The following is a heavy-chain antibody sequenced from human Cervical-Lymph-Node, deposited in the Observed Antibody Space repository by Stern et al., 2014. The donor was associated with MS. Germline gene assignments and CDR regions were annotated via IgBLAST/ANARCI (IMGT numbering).Heavy chain of an antibody. CDR1: GYPFTNYY. CDR3: ARDKLHSDSYGMDI. V-gene: IGHV1-46*01. J-gene: IGHJ6*02. Sequence: QLVQSGAEMQKPGASVKLSCKASGYPFTNYYVHWVRQAPGQGLEWIGIINSNGGSEKYAQKFQGRVTMTSDTSTSTVSMELRSLRFDDTAVYYCARDKLHSDSYGMDIWGQGTTVTVSS. D-gene: IGHD2-21*01. CDR2: INSNGGSE.